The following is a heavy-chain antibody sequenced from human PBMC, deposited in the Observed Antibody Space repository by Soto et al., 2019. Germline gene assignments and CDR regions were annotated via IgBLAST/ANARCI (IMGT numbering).Heavy chain of an antibody. J-gene: IGHJ4*02. Sequence: PGGSLRLSCAASGFTFSGYAMSWVRQAPGKGLEWVSVIHGGGNSAYYADSVKGRFTISRDDAKNSLYLQMNSLRAEDTGVYYCASDLGVALATLTLDYWGQGALVTVSS. D-gene: IGHD2-15*01. CDR1: GFTFSGYA. V-gene: IGHV3-23*01. CDR3: ASDLGVALATLTLDY. CDR2: IHGGGNSA.